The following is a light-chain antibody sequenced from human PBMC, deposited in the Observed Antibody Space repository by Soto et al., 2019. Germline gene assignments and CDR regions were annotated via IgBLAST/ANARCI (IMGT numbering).Light chain of an antibody. V-gene: IGKV1-39*01. Sequence: DIQMTQSPSSLSASIGDRVTITCRASQSISIYLNWYQQKPGKAPKLLIYAASSLQSGVPSRFSGSGSGTDFTLPISSLQPEDFATYFCQQSFNTPPYTFGQGTRLEI. J-gene: IGKJ2*01. CDR2: AAS. CDR3: QQSFNTPPYT. CDR1: QSISIY.